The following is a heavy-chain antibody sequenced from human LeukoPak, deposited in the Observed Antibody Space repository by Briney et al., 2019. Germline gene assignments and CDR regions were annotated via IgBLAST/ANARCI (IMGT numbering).Heavy chain of an antibody. V-gene: IGHV4-59*08. Sequence: PSETLSLTCTVSGGSISSYYWSWIRQPPGKGLEWIGYIYHSGSSNHNPSLKSRVTISVDTSKKQFSLKLSSVTAADTAVYYCARHGGRAAAGWGDNWFDPWGQGTLVTVSS. CDR2: IYHSGSS. J-gene: IGHJ5*02. D-gene: IGHD6-13*01. CDR1: GGSISSYY. CDR3: ARHGGRAAAGWGDNWFDP.